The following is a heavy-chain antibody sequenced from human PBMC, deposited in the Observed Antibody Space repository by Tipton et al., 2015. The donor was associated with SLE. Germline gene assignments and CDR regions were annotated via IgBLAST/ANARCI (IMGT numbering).Heavy chain of an antibody. CDR2: IYYSGST. J-gene: IGHJ6*03. CDR1: GGSISDSHYY. Sequence: TLSLTCIVSGGSISDSHYYGGWLRQPPGKGLEWIGSIYYSGSTSYNPSLKSRVSISLDTSKNQFSLKLRSVTAADTAVYFCAKGLGAYSSGWRYYYFYMDVWGKGTTVTVSS. D-gene: IGHD6-19*01. CDR3: AKGLGAYSSGWRYYYFYMDV. V-gene: IGHV4-39*07.